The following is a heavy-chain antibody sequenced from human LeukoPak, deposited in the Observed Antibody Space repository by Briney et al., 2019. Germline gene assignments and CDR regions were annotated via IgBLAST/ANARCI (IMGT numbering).Heavy chain of an antibody. CDR2: MNPNSGNT. Sequence: ASVKVSCKASGYTFTSYDINWVRQATGQGLEWMGWMNPNSGNTGYAQKFQGRVTMTRNASISTAYMELSSLRSEDTAVYYCARGPASYRVRIDEGRSYRFDPWGQGTLVSVSS. V-gene: IGHV1-8*01. CDR3: ARGPASYRVRIDEGRSYRFDP. J-gene: IGHJ5*02. CDR1: GYTFTSYD. D-gene: IGHD6-25*01.